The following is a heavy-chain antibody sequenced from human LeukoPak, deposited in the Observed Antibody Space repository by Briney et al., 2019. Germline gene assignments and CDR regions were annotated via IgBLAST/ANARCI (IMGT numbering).Heavy chain of an antibody. D-gene: IGHD3-10*01. CDR3: ARSGATMVRGVIMQFDY. V-gene: IGHV1-18*01. J-gene: IGHJ4*02. CDR2: ISAYNGNT. Sequence: ASVKVSCKASGYTFTSYGISWVRQAPGQGLEWMGWISAYNGNTNYAQKLQGRVTMTTDTSTSTAYVELRSLRSDDTAVYYCARSGATMVRGVIMQFDYWGQGTLVTVSS. CDR1: GYTFTSYG.